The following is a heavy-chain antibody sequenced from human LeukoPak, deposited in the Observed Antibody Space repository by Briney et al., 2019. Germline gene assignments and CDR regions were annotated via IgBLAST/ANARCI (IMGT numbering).Heavy chain of an antibody. CDR1: GGTFSSYA. CDR2: IIPIFGTA. D-gene: IGHD1-26*01. CDR3: ARVGMLLYSGSYCDY. V-gene: IGHV1-69*05. Sequence: ASVKVSCKASGGTFSSYAISWVRQAPGQGLEWMGGIIPIFGTANYAQKFQGRVTMTRDMSTSTVYMELSSLRSEDTAVYYCARVGMLLYSGSYCDYWGQGTLVTVSS. J-gene: IGHJ4*02.